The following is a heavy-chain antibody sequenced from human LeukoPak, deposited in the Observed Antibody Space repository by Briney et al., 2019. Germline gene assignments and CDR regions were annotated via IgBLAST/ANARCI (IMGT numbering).Heavy chain of an antibody. CDR2: MNPNSGNT. J-gene: IGHJ1*01. Sequence: ASVKVSCKASGYTFTSYDINWVRQATGQGLEWVGWMNPNSGNTGYAQKFQGRVTMTRNTSISTAYMELSSLRSEDTAVYYCARGLFHDFWSGYYNWGQGTLVTDSS. CDR1: GYTFTSYD. V-gene: IGHV1-8*01. D-gene: IGHD3-3*01. CDR3: ARGLFHDFWSGYYN.